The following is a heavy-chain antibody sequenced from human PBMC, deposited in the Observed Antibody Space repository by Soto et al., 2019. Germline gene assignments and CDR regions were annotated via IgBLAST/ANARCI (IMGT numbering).Heavy chain of an antibody. CDR3: AKAPYYDFWSGSAYYFDY. D-gene: IGHD3-3*01. V-gene: IGHV3-23*01. CDR1: GFTFSSYA. CDR2: ISGSGGST. J-gene: IGHJ4*02. Sequence: EVQLLESGGGLVQPGGSLRLSCAASGFTFSSYAMSWVRQAPGKGLEWVSAISGSGGSTYYADSVKGRFTISRDNSKNTLYLQMNSLRAEDTAVYYCAKAPYYDFWSGSAYYFDYWGQGTLVTVSS.